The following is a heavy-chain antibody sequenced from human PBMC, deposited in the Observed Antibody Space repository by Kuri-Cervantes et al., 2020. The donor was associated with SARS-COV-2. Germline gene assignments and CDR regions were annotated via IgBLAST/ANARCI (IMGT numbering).Heavy chain of an antibody. CDR3: AKGDSSGWYIFDY. J-gene: IGHJ4*02. CDR2: ISGSGGST. V-gene: IGHV3-23*01. CDR1: GFTFSSYA. D-gene: IGHD6-19*01. Sequence: GESLKISCAASGFTFSSYAMSWVRQAPGKGLEWVSAISGSGGSTYYAASVKGRSTISRDKSKNTLYLQMNSLRAEDTAVYYCAKGDSSGWYIFDYWGQGTLVTVSS.